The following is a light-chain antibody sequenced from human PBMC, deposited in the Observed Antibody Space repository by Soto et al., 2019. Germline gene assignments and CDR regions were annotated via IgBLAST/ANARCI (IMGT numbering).Light chain of an antibody. V-gene: IGKV3-15*01. CDR1: QSVSSN. CDR2: GAS. CDR3: QQHNNWLRTT. J-gene: IGKJ4*01. Sequence: IVMTQSPATLSVSPGERATLSCRASQSVSSNLAWYQQKPGQGPRLLIYGASTRATGIPARFSGSGSGTEFTLTISSMQSEDFAVYYCQQHNNWLRTTFGGGTKVEIK.